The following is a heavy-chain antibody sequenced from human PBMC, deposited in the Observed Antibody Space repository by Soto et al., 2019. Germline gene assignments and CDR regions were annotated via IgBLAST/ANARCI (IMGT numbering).Heavy chain of an antibody. J-gene: IGHJ1*01. V-gene: IGHV1-24*01. CDR2: FXTEDGEK. CDR3: AKAGSWH. Sequence: GXSVKVSCKASGCTFSGYSMHWVRQAPGKGLEXMGGFXTEDGEKIYAXXLQGRVTXXADTYTETAYMEMRSLRSEDTAVYYCAKAGSWHWGQGTLVTVSS. D-gene: IGHD3-10*01. CDR1: GCTFSGYS.